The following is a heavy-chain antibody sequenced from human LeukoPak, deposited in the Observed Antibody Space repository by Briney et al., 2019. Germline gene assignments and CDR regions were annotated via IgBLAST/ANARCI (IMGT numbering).Heavy chain of an antibody. D-gene: IGHD5-12*01. CDR2: IIPIFGTA. CDR3: AMTLVATIPLNCYYYYMDV. J-gene: IGHJ6*03. Sequence: SVKVSCKASGGTFSSYAISWVRQAPGQGLEWMGGIIPIFGTANYAQKFQGRVTITTDESTSTAYMELSSLRSEDTAVYYCAMTLVATIPLNCYYYYMDVWGKGTTVTVSS. V-gene: IGHV1-69*05. CDR1: GGTFSSYA.